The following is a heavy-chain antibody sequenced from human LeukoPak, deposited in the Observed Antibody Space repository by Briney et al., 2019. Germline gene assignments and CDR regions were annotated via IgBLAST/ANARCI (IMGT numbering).Heavy chain of an antibody. CDR1: GYTFSNSA. J-gene: IGHJ4*02. CDR2: IGSGHNEDP. D-gene: IGHD2-2*01. Sequence: ASVKVSCKASGYTFSNSAFSWVRQAPGQGLEWMGWIGSGHNEDPNYAQKFQGRVTMTTDTSTNTIYMELRSLRSDDTAVYYCARQYCSRTSCQYYPDYWGQGTLVTVSS. CDR3: ARQYCSRTSCQYYPDY. V-gene: IGHV1-18*01.